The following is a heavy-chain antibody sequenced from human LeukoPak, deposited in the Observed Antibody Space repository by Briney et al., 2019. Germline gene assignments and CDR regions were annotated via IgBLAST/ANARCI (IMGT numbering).Heavy chain of an antibody. CDR3: AASASSSSNFDY. CDR1: GGSISSYY. V-gene: IGHV4-4*07. J-gene: IGHJ4*02. D-gene: IGHD6-13*01. CDR2: IYTSGST. Sequence: SETLSLTCTVSGGSISSYYCSWIRQPAGKGLEWIGRIYTSGSTNYNPSLKSRVTMSVDTSKNQFSLKLSSVTAADTAVYYCAASASSSSNFDYWGQGTLVTVSS.